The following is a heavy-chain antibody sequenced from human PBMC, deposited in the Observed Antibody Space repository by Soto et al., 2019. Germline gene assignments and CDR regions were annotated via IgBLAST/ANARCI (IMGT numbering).Heavy chain of an antibody. D-gene: IGHD3-10*01. V-gene: IGHV1-46*01. Sequence: QVQLVQSGAEVKKPGASVKVSCIASGYTLSDYFMHWVRQAPGQGLEWMGTINPRGGRTRYAQHFQDRVSMTSDPSTSAVYMELSSLRSDDTAVFYCSRGSGSFVYGMDVWEQGTTVTVSS. CDR1: GYTLSDYF. CDR3: SRGSGSFVYGMDV. CDR2: INPRGGRT. J-gene: IGHJ6*01.